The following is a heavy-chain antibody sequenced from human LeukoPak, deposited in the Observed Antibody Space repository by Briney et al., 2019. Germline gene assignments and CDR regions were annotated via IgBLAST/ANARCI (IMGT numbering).Heavy chain of an antibody. CDR3: TRAIIVALGTGPFDI. V-gene: IGHV3-21*06. CDR1: GFSFSSYT. J-gene: IGHJ3*02. CDR2: IIGTSET. Sequence: PGGSMRLSCAASGFSFSSYTMNWVRLAPGRGLEWVSSIIGTSETHYADSVKGRFTVSRDNDKNSLFLQLYSLSVEDTAVYYCTRAIIVALGTGPFDIWGQGTVVTVSS. D-gene: IGHD6-13*01.